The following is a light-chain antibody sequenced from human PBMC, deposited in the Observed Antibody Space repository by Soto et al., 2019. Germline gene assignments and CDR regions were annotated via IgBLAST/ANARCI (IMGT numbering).Light chain of an antibody. Sequence: EIVMTQSPATLSVSPGERATLSCRASQSVSTNLAWYQQKPGQAPRLLIYGASTRATGIPARFGGSGSGTEFILTISSLQSEDFAVYHCQQYHKWPLTFGGGTKVEI. CDR3: QQYHKWPLT. J-gene: IGKJ4*01. CDR2: GAS. CDR1: QSVSTN. V-gene: IGKV3-15*01.